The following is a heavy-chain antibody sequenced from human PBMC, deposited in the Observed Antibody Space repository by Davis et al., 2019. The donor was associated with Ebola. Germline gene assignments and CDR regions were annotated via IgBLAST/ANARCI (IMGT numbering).Heavy chain of an antibody. CDR1: GGTFSSYA. D-gene: IGHD6-13*01. Sequence: SVKVSCKASGGTFSSYAISWVRQAPGQGLEWMGGIIPIFGTANYAQKLQGRVTMTTDTSTSTAYMELRSLRSDDTAVYYCARVSGWRFDSSSWWYYYYGMDVWGQGTTVTVSS. CDR3: ARVSGWRFDSSSWWYYYYGMDV. CDR2: IIPIFGTA. V-gene: IGHV1-69*05. J-gene: IGHJ6*02.